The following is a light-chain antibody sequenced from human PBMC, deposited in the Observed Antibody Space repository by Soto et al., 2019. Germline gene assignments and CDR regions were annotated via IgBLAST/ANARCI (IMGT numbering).Light chain of an antibody. J-gene: IGKJ5*01. Sequence: DIQITHSPSSLSASVVDRVTITFLASQNIGNHLNWYQQKPGKAPKFLIYAASSLQSGVPSRFSGSGSGTDFTLTVNSLQPEDFATYYCQKSYTSPITCGQGTRREIK. V-gene: IGKV1-39*01. CDR2: AAS. CDR1: QNIGNH. CDR3: QKSYTSPIT.